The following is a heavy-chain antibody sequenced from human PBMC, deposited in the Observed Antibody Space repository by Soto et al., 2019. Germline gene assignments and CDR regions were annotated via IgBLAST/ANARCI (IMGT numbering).Heavy chain of an antibody. J-gene: IGHJ4*02. CDR3: ARDWNGDKYFDF. D-gene: IGHD4-17*01. V-gene: IGHV3-53*01. CDR1: GITATNGH. Sequence: DVQLVKSGGSLIQPGWSLRLSCAASGITATNGHMSWVRQAPGKGLEWVSVIYSDDNTYYADSVKGRFTISRDTSKNTVYLQMNSLRAEDTAVYYCARDWNGDKYFDFWDQGSLVTVSS. CDR2: IYSDDNT.